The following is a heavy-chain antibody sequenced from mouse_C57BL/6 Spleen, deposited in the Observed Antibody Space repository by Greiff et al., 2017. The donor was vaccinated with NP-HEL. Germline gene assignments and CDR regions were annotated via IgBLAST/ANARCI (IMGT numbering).Heavy chain of an antibody. CDR3: ARGPYYGYAGC. V-gene: IGHV1-82*01. D-gene: IGHD2-2*01. Sequence: QVQLQQSGPELVKPGASVKISCKASGYAFSSSWMNWVKQRPGKGLEWIGRIYPGDGDTNYNGKFKGKATLTADKSSSTAYMQLSSLTSEDSAVYFCARGPYYGYAGCWGQGTTLTVSS. CDR1: GYAFSSSW. CDR2: IYPGDGDT. J-gene: IGHJ2*01.